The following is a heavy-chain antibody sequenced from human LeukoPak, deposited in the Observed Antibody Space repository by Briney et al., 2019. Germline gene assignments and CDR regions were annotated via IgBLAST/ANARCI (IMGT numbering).Heavy chain of an antibody. CDR1: GFIVNSYG. V-gene: IGHV3-66*02. J-gene: IGHJ5*02. CDR2: VYSDGVT. Sequence: GGSLRLSCAASGFIVNSYGMSWVRQAPGKGLAWVPLVYSDGVTQYADSVKGRFTISRDNSKNTLYLQMNSLRDEDTAVYFCARDRAEGKTWVEFDPWGQGTLVTVSS. CDR3: ARDRAEGKTWVEFDP.